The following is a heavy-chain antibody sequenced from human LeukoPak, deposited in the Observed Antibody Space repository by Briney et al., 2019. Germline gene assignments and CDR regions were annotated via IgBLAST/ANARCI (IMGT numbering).Heavy chain of an antibody. D-gene: IGHD2-15*01. CDR1: GGSISSGGYY. Sequence: SETLSLTCTVSGGSISSGGYYWSWIRQHPGKGLEWIGYIYYSGSTYYNPSLKSRVTISVDTSKNQFSLKLSSVTAADTAVYYCAREVVDALGYYYGMDVWGQGTTVTVSS. CDR2: IYYSGST. CDR3: AREVVDALGYYYGMDV. J-gene: IGHJ6*02. V-gene: IGHV4-31*03.